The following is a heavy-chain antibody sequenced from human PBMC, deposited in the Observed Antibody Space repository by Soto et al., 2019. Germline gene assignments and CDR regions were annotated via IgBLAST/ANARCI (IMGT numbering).Heavy chain of an antibody. CDR1: GFTFSSYA. Sequence: EVQLVESAGGLVKPGGSLRLSCAASGFTFSSYAMSWVRQAPGKGLEWVSAISGSGGSTYYADSVKGRFTISRDNSKNTMYLQMNSLRAEDTAVYYCAKDQYAPGGYYGMDVWGQGTTVTVSS. CDR2: ISGSGGST. V-gene: IGHV3-23*04. J-gene: IGHJ6*02. CDR3: AKDQYAPGGYYGMDV. D-gene: IGHD2-2*01.